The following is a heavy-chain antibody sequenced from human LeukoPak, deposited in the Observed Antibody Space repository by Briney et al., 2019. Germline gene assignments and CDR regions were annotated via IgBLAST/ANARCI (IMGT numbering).Heavy chain of an antibody. CDR2: INPNSGGT. V-gene: IGHV1-2*02. D-gene: IGHD6-6*01. J-gene: IGHJ6*03. CDR3: ARGDLVRHYYYMDV. Sequence: ASVKVSCKASGYTFTSYYMHWVRQAPGQGLEWMGWINPNSGGTNYAQKFQGRVTMTRDTSISTAYMELSGLRSDDTAVYYCARGDLVRHYYYMDVWGKGTTVTVSS. CDR1: GYTFTSYY.